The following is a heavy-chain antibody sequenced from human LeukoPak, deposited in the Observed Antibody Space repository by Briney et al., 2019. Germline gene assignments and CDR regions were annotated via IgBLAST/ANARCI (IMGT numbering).Heavy chain of an antibody. CDR1: GYSISSGYY. CDR3: AANFEDTAIYP. D-gene: IGHD5-18*01. Sequence: PPETLSLTCAVSGYSISSGYYWGWIRQPPGKGLEWIGSIYHSGSTYYNPSLKSRVTISVDTSKNQFSLKLSSVTAADTAVYYCAANFEDTAIYPWGQGTLVTVSS. J-gene: IGHJ5*02. V-gene: IGHV4-38-2*01. CDR2: IYHSGST.